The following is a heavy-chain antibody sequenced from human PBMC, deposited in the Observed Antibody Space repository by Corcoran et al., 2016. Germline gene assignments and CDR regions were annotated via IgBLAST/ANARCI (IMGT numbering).Heavy chain of an antibody. D-gene: IGHD3-3*01. Sequence: EVQLVQSGAEVKKPGESLKISCKGSGYTFTAYWIGCVRQVPGKGLEWMGIIWPASSDTKYSPSFQGQVTISADRATNTAYLQWRTLKTSDTAIYYCTRQAHGVEQWTNLFDPWGQGTLVTVSS. V-gene: IGHV5-51*01. CDR2: IWPASSDT. J-gene: IGHJ5*02. CDR1: GYTFTAYW. CDR3: TRQAHGVEQWTNLFDP.